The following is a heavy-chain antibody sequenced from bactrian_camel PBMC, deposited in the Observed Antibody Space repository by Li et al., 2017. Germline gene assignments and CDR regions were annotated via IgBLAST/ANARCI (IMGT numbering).Heavy chain of an antibody. Sequence: HVQLVESGGGLVQPGGSLRLSCATSGFTFSNYWMYWVRQAPGKGPERVSSINSGGSTAHYADSVKGRFTISRDNAKNTVFLQTNSLEPEDTAVYYCVRSSGSYSMDYWGQGTQVTVS. V-gene: IGHV3S1*01. J-gene: IGHJ4*01. CDR1: GFTFSNYW. D-gene: IGHD3*01. CDR3: VRSSGSYSMDY. CDR2: INSGGSTA.